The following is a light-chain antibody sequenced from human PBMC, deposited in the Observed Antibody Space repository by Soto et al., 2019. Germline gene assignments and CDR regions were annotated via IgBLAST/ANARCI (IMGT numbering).Light chain of an antibody. Sequence: IVLTQSPGTLSLSPGEIATLSCRASQSVSTRSLAWYQQKPGQAPRLLISGASSRAADIPDRFSGSRSGTDFTLTINRLEPEDFAVYYCQQYDSSPRTFGQGTKVE. J-gene: IGKJ1*01. V-gene: IGKV3-20*01. CDR2: GAS. CDR3: QQYDSSPRT. CDR1: QSVSTRS.